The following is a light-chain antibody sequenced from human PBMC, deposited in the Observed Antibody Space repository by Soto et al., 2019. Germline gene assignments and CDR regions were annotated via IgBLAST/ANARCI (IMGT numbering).Light chain of an antibody. J-gene: IGLJ2*01. CDR3: SSYTSSKTVV. Sequence: QSALTQPPSVSGSPGQPVTISCTGTSSDVGSYNRVSWYQQPPGTAPRLIIYEVSNRPSGVPDRFSGSKSGNTASLTISGLQAEDEAHYYCSSYTSSKTVVFGGGTKLTVL. CDR1: SSDVGSYNR. CDR2: EVS. V-gene: IGLV2-18*02.